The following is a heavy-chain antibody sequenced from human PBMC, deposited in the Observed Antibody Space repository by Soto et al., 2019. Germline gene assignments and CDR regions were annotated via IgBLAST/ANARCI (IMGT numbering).Heavy chain of an antibody. J-gene: IGHJ4*02. CDR1: GCSISSYY. Sequence: PXETLSLTCTVSGCSISSYYWSWIRQPAGKGLDWIGRIYTSGSTNYNPSLKSRVTMSVDTSKNQFSLKLSSVTAADTAVYYCARGQCSGCHLDYWGQGTLVTVSS. CDR3: ARGQCSGCHLDY. CDR2: IYTSGST. V-gene: IGHV4-4*07. D-gene: IGHD3-10*02.